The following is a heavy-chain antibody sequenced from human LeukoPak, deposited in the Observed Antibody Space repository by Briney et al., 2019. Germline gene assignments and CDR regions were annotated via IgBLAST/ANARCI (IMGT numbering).Heavy chain of an antibody. CDR2: ISSSGSTI. V-gene: IGHV3-48*03. J-gene: IGHJ4*02. D-gene: IGHD2-15*01. CDR1: GFTFSSYE. Sequence: GGSLRLSCGASGFTFSSYEMNWVRQAPGKGLEWVSYISSSGSTIYYADSVNGRFTISRDNAKNSLYLQMNSLRAEDTAVYYCATHSGFNVFDSWGQGTLVTVSS. CDR3: ATHSGFNVFDS.